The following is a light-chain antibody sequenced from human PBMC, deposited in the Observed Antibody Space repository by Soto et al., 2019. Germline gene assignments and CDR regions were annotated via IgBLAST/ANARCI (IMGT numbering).Light chain of an antibody. Sequence: EIVLTQSPGTLSLSPGERAALSCRASQSVSSNYLAWYRQKPGQAPRLLIYGASNRATGIPDRFSGSGSGTDFTLTFSRLEPEDFAVYYCHQYGGSPSTFGQGTKVEIK. V-gene: IGKV3-20*01. J-gene: IGKJ1*01. CDR2: GAS. CDR3: HQYGGSPST. CDR1: QSVSSNY.